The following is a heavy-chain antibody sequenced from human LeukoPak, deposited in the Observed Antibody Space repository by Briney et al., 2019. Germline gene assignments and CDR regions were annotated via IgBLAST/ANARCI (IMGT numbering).Heavy chain of an antibody. Sequence: NTSETLSLTCTVSGYSISSGYYWGWIRQPPGKGLEWIGSIYHSGSTYYNPSLKSRVTISVDTSKNQFSLKLSSVTAADTAVYYCARGRYYYDSSGYFQQFDYWGQGTLVTVSS. V-gene: IGHV4-38-2*02. CDR1: GYSISSGYY. CDR2: IYHSGST. D-gene: IGHD3-22*01. CDR3: ARGRYYYDSSGYFQQFDY. J-gene: IGHJ4*02.